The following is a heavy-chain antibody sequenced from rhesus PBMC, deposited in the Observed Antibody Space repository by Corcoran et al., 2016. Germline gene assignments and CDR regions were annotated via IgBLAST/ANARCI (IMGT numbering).Heavy chain of an antibody. CDR3: TRFDV. CDR1: GLTLRFHG. V-gene: IGHV3-54*02. CDR2: ISSDGTNK. Sequence: EVQLVESGGGLGPPGGSLRLSGCASGLTLRFHGLPWGRLAPGKGLEWVAVISSDGTNKYYADSVKDRFTISRDNSNSMVYLQMNNLKLEDTAVYYCTRFDVWGPGVLVIVSS. J-gene: IGHJ5-1*01.